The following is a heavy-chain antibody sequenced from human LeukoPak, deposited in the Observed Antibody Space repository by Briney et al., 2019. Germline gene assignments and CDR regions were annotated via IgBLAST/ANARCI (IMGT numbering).Heavy chain of an antibody. CDR1: GFTFSDYY. D-gene: IGHD2-15*01. V-gene: IGHV3-11*04. CDR3: ARDKYPYCSGGSCYGAHY. J-gene: IGHJ4*02. CDR2: ISSSGSTI. Sequence: PGRSLRLSCAASGFTFSDYYMSWIRQAPGKGPEWVSYISSSGSTIYYAASVKGRFTISRDNAKNSLYLQMNSLTAEDTAVYYCARDKYPYCSGGSCYGAHYWGQGTLVTVSS.